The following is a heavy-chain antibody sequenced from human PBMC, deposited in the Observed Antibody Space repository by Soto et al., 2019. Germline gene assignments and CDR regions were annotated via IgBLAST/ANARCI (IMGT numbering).Heavy chain of an antibody. D-gene: IGHD4-17*01. CDR1: VYSFSNYW. CDR3: GRHPYGDYDIMDV. V-gene: IGHV5-51*01. J-gene: IGHJ6*02. CDR2: IYPGNFDI. Sequence: PGESLKISCKGSVYSFSNYWIGWVRQMPGKGLEWMGIIYPGNFDIRYSPSFQGQVTISADKSISTAYLQWSSLKASDTAMYYCGRHPYGDYDIMDVWGQGTMVTVSS.